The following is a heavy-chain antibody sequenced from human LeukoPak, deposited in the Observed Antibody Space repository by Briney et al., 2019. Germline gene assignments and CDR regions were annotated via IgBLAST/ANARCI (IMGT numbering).Heavy chain of an antibody. J-gene: IGHJ6*02. Sequence: PGGSLRLSCAASGFTVSSNYMSWVRQAPGEGLEWVSVIYSGGSTYYADSVKGRFTISRDNSKNTLYPQMNSLRAEDTAVYYCARDRGGYNSRGYYGMDVWGQGTTVAVSS. CDR2: IYSGGST. CDR3: ARDRGGYNSRGYYGMDV. CDR1: GFTVSSNY. V-gene: IGHV3-53*01. D-gene: IGHD5-12*01.